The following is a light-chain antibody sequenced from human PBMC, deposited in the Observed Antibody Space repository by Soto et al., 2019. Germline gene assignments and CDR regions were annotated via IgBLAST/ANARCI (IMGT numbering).Light chain of an antibody. Sequence: DIQMAQSPSSLSASVGDEVTITCRASQTIMTYLNWYQLKPGKPPRLLXYAASSVQSGVPSRFSGSGFGTDFTLTITSLQPEDFATYSCQQSYNSPQTFGQGTKV. V-gene: IGKV1-39*01. J-gene: IGKJ1*01. CDR2: AAS. CDR1: QTIMTY. CDR3: QQSYNSPQT.